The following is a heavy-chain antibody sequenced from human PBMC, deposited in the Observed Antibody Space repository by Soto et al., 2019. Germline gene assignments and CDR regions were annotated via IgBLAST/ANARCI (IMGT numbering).Heavy chain of an antibody. V-gene: IGHV4-30-4*01. CDR2: IYYSGST. D-gene: IGHD3-22*01. Sequence: PSETLSLTCTVSGGSISSGDYYWSWIRQPPGKGLEWIGYIYYSGSTYYNPSLKSRVTISVDTSKNQFSLKLSSVTAADTAVYYCARGATKFGTYYESSGYLFDYWGQGTLVPVSS. J-gene: IGHJ4*02. CDR1: GGSISSGDYY. CDR3: ARGATKFGTYYESSGYLFDY.